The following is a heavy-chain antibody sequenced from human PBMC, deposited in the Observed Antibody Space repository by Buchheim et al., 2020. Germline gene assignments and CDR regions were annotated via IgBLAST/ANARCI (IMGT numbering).Heavy chain of an antibody. J-gene: IGHJ4*02. V-gene: IGHV5-51*01. CDR3: ARVQDYYDSSGYYRYSYFDY. CDR2: IYPGVSDT. CDR1: GYSFTSYW. Sequence: EVQLVQSGAEVKKPGESLKISCKGSGYSFTSYWIGWVRQMPGKGLEWMGIIYPGVSDTRYSPSFQGQVTISADKSISTAFPQWSSLKASDTAMYYCARVQDYYDSSGYYRYSYFDYWGQGTL. D-gene: IGHD3-22*01.